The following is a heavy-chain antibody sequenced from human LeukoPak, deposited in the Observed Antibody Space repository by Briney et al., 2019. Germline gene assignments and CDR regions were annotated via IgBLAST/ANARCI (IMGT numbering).Heavy chain of an antibody. D-gene: IGHD3-9*01. J-gene: IGHJ5*02. CDR3: ATEFYDFLSGESWFDP. Sequence: LETLSLTCSVSGDSIDSVSYYWGWIRQAPGKGPEWIASIDYSGRTFYNPSLRSRVTISVDTSNNDFSLSLTSVTAADTAVYYCATEFYDFLSGESWFDPWGQGALVTVS. V-gene: IGHV4-39*07. CDR2: IDYSGRT. CDR1: GDSIDSVSYY.